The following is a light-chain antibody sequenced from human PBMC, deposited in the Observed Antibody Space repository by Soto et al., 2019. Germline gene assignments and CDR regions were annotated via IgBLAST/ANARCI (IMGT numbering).Light chain of an antibody. CDR2: DAS. CDR3: QRYNNWPLT. V-gene: IGKV3D-15*01. J-gene: IGKJ4*01. Sequence: EIVLTQSPGTLSLSPGERATLSCRASQSVSNNYLAWYQQKPGQAPRLLIYDASNRATGIPDRFSGSGSGTEFTLTINSLQSEDFAVYYCQRYNNWPLTFGGGTKVDIK. CDR1: QSVSNN.